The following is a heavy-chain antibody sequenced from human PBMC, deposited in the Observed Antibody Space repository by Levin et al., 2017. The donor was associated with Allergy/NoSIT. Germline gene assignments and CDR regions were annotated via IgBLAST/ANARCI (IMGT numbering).Heavy chain of an antibody. CDR1: GFTISEYA. V-gene: IGHV3-23*01. D-gene: IGHD1-1*01. J-gene: IGHJ3*01. Sequence: GGSLRLSCAVSGFTISEYAMAWVRQAPGKGLEWVSVITGGGFNTYYGDSVKGRFTASRDDSKDTLYLDLNSLRAEDTAVYYCAKKQGGTSGFSFDVWGQGTMVTVSS. CDR2: ITGGGFNT. CDR3: AKKQGGTSGFSFDV.